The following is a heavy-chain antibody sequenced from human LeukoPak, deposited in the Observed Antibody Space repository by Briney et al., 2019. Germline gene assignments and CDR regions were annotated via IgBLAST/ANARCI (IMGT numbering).Heavy chain of an antibody. CDR2: INPNSGGT. Sequence: GASVKVSCKASGYTFTGYHVHWVRQAPGQGLEWMGWINPNSGGTNYTQKFQGRVTMTGDTSISTAYMELSRLTSDDTAVYYCARGGYDLDYWGQGTLVTVSS. J-gene: IGHJ4*02. CDR1: GYTFTGYH. V-gene: IGHV1-2*02. CDR3: ARGGYDLDY. D-gene: IGHD3-22*01.